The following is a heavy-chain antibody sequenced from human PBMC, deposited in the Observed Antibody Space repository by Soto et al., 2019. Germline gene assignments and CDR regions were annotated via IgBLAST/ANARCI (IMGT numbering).Heavy chain of an antibody. V-gene: IGHV3-33*01. CDR3: ARGEDIVVVVAALGRNEPEPAFDI. CDR2: IWYDGSNK. D-gene: IGHD2-15*01. J-gene: IGHJ3*02. CDR1: GFTFSSYG. Sequence: GGSLRLSCAASGFTFSSYGMHWVRQAPGKGLEWVAVIWYDGSNKYYADSVKGRFTISRDNSKNTLYLQMNSLRAEDTAVYYCARGEDIVVVVAALGRNEPEPAFDIWGQGTMVTVSS.